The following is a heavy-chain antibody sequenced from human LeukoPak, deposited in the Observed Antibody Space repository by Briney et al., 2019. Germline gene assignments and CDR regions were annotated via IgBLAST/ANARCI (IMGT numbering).Heavy chain of an antibody. J-gene: IGHJ4*02. V-gene: IGHV1-3*01. CDR2: INAGSGDT. D-gene: IGHD3-22*01. Sequence: ASVKVSCKASGYTFTSHAIHWVRQAPGQRPEWMGWINAGSGDTKCSQNLEGRVTITRDTSASTAYMELSSLKSEDTAVYYCARPYEGGLLGYWGQGTLVTVSS. CDR1: GYTFTSHA. CDR3: ARPYEGGLLGY.